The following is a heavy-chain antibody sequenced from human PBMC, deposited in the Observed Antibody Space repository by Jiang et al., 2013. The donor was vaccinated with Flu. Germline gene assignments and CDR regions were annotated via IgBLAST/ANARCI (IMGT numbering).Heavy chain of an antibody. CDR2: ISSSGSTI. D-gene: IGHD5-18*01. Sequence: SGFTFSDYYMSWIRQAPGKGLEWVSYISSSGSTIYYADSVKGRFTISRDNAKNSLYLQMNSLRAEDTAVYYCARDRGYSYGYSNYYFDYWGQGTLVTVSS. V-gene: IGHV3-11*04. J-gene: IGHJ4*02. CDR1: GFTFSDYY. CDR3: ARDRGYSYGYSNYYFDY.